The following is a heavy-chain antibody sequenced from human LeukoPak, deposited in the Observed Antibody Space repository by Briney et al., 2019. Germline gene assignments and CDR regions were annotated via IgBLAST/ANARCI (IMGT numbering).Heavy chain of an antibody. CDR3: ARDDPMSDGDPPRAFDI. CDR1: GFTFSSFS. Sequence: GGSLRLSCAASGFTFSSFSMNWVRQAPGKGLEWVSSISSSSSYIYYADPLKGRFTISRDNAENSLYLQMNSLRAEDTAVYYCARDDPMSDGDPPRAFDIWGQGTMVTVSS. J-gene: IGHJ3*02. V-gene: IGHV3-21*01. CDR2: ISSSSSYI.